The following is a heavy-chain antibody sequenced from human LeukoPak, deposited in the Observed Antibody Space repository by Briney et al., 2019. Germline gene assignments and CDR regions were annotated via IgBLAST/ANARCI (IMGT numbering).Heavy chain of an antibody. Sequence: GGSLRLSCAASGFTFSTYWMSWVRQAPGKGLEWVANIKQDGTEKYYVDSVKGRFTISRDNAKNSLYLQLNSLRAEDTAVYYCARGYTYGYIFYFDYWGQGTLVTVSS. V-gene: IGHV3-7*01. CDR1: GFTFSTYW. J-gene: IGHJ4*02. D-gene: IGHD5-18*01. CDR3: ARGYTYGYIFYFDY. CDR2: IKQDGTEK.